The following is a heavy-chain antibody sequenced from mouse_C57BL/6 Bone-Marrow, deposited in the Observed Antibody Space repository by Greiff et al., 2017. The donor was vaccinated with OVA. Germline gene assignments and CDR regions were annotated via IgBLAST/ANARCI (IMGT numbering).Heavy chain of an antibody. CDR2: ISDGGSYT. Sequence: VQLVESGGGLVKPGGSLKLSCAASGFTFSSYAMSWVRQTPEKRLEWVATISDGGSYTYYPDNVKGRFTISRDNAKNNLYLQMSHLKSEDTAMYYCARVYDYDGLHFDYWGQGTTLTVSS. J-gene: IGHJ2*01. CDR3: ARVYDYDGLHFDY. D-gene: IGHD2-4*01. CDR1: GFTFSSYA. V-gene: IGHV5-4*01.